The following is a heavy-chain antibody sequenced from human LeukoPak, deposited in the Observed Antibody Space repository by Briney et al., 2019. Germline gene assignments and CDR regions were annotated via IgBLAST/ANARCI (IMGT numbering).Heavy chain of an antibody. CDR3: ASADTVVTLGAFDI. V-gene: IGHV3-48*04. D-gene: IGHD4-23*01. J-gene: IGHJ3*02. CDR2: ISSSGSTI. Sequence: GGSLRLSCAASGFIFSSYSMNWVRQAPGKGLEWVSYISSSGSTIYYADSVKGRFTISRDNAKNSLYLQMNSLRAEDTAVYYCASADTVVTLGAFDIWGQGTMVTVSS. CDR1: GFIFSSYS.